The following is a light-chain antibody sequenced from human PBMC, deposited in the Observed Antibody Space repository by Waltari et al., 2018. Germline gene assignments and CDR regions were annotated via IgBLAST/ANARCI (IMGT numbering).Light chain of an antibody. J-gene: IGKJ4*01. CDR2: DTS. CDR1: QSGRSY. CDR3: QQRSDWPLT. V-gene: IGKV3-11*01. Sequence: EIVLTQSPATLSLSPGERATLSCRASQSGRSYLAWYQQKPGQAPRLLIYDTSNRATGIPARFSGSGSGTDFTLTISSLEPEDFAVYYCQQRSDWPLTFGGGTKVEIK.